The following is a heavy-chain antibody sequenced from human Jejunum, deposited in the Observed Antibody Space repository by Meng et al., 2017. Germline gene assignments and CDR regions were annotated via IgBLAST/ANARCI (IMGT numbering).Heavy chain of an antibody. J-gene: IGHJ4*02. CDR2: ISGSGGTT. CDR1: GFTFSSYA. Sequence: GQLLASGGGLVQPGGSLRLSCAASGFTFSSYAMSWVRQAPGKGLEWVSAISGSGGTTYYADSVKGRFTISRDNSKNTLYLQMTSLRAEDTAVYYCAHAVNVVATAPDHWGQGTLVTVSS. CDR3: AHAVNVVATAPDH. V-gene: IGHV3-23*01. D-gene: IGHD2-21*01.